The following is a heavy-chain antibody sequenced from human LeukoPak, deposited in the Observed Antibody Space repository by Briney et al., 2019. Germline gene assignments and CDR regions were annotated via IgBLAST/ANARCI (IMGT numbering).Heavy chain of an antibody. CDR1: GLSFSSYW. CDR2: IHGDGDGT. Sequence: GRTLRLSCAASGLSFSSYWMHWVRQGPGTGLVWDSRIHGDGDGTSYADSVKDRFTISRDNARNTVYLQMNSLRVEDTAVYYCARPPRCFGFDYWGLGTLVTVSS. D-gene: IGHD3-10*01. V-gene: IGHV3-74*01. CDR3: ARPPRCFGFDY. J-gene: IGHJ4*02.